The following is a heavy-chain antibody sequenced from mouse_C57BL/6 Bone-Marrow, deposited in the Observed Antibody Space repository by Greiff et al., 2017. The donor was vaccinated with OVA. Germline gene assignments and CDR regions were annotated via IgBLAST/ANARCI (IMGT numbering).Heavy chain of an antibody. Sequence: QVQLQQSGPELVKPGASVKISCKASGYAFSSSWMNWVKQRPGKGLEWIGRIYPGDGDTNYNGTFTGKATLTADKSSSTAYMQLSSLTSEDSAVYFCAREGDEDGYYPWFAYWGQGTLVTVSA. V-gene: IGHV1-82*01. CDR2: IYPGDGDT. CDR3: AREGDEDGYYPWFAY. J-gene: IGHJ3*01. CDR1: GYAFSSSW. D-gene: IGHD2-3*01.